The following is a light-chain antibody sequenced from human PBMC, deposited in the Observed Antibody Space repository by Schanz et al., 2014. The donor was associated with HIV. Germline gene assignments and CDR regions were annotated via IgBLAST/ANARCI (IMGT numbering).Light chain of an antibody. CDR2: ATS. CDR1: QSLSGN. CDR3: QQYNTWPRT. J-gene: IGKJ1*01. Sequence: EIVMTQSPATLSVSPGEEATLSCRASQSLSGNLAWYQQKPGQAPRPLIYATSTRATGVPARFSGSGSGTDFTLTISSLQSEDFAVYYCQQYNTWPRTFGQGTKVELK. V-gene: IGKV3-15*01.